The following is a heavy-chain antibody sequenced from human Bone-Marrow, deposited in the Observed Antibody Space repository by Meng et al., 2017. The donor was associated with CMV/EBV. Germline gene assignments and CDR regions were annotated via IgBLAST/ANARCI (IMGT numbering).Heavy chain of an antibody. Sequence: CAASGFSFSDYAMHWVRQAPGKGLEWVAVTTNNERNIKYADSVKGRFTISGDTSTNTLYLQMNTLRPEDTALYYCAREKLSTLLVDYWGQGTLVTVSS. V-gene: IGHV3-30*03. CDR2: TTNNERNI. D-gene: IGHD3-16*01. CDR1: GFSFSDYA. J-gene: IGHJ4*02. CDR3: AREKLSTLLVDY.